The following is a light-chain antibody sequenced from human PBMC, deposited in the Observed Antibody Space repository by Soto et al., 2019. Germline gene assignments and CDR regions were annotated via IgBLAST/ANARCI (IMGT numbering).Light chain of an antibody. CDR2: GAS. CDR3: QQYGSSPYT. J-gene: IGKJ2*01. V-gene: IGKV3-20*01. CDR1: QSVSSRF. Sequence: EIVLTQPPGTLSLSPGERATLSCRANQSVSSRFLAWYQQKPGQAPRLLMYGASSRATGIPDRFSGTGSGTDFTLTISRLEPEDFAVYYCQQYGSSPYTVGLGTKVDSK.